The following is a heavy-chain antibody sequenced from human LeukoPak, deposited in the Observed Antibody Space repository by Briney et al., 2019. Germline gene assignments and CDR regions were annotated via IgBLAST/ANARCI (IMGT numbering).Heavy chain of an antibody. CDR2: ISSSGSTI. CDR3: ARGNWNDECDY. J-gene: IGHJ4*02. D-gene: IGHD1-1*01. Sequence: PGGSLRLSCAASGFTFSSYEMNWVRQAPGKGLEWVSYISSSGSTIYYADSVKGRFTISRDNAKNSLYLQMNSLRAEDTAVYYCARGNWNDECDYWGQGTLVTVSP. V-gene: IGHV3-48*03. CDR1: GFTFSSYE.